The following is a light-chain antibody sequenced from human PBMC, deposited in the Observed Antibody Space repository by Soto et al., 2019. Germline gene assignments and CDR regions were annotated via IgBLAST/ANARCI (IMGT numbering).Light chain of an antibody. CDR1: QSVSSSY. CDR2: GAS. V-gene: IGKV3-20*01. CDR3: QQFDTSPPST. Sequence: EIVLTQSPGTLSLSPGERATLSCRASQSVSSSYLAWYQQKPGQAPRLLIYGASSRATGIPDRFSGSGSGTDFTLTISRLEPGDFAVYYCQQFDTSPPSTFGQGTLLEIK. J-gene: IGKJ5*01.